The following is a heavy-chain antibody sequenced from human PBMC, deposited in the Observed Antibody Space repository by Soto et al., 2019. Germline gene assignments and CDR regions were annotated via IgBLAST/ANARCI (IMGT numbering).Heavy chain of an antibody. V-gene: IGHV1-69*01. CDR1: GDSFSSYA. J-gene: IGHJ4*02. Sequence: QVQLVQSGAEMKKPGSSVKVSCKVSGDSFSSYAISWVRQAPGEGLEWVGGIIPIFETANYAQNFQGRVTITAVESTTTAYLEVTRLRPQDMAVFYCAASDSSSWQHDYWGQGTLITVSS. CDR3: AASDSSSWQHDY. D-gene: IGHD6-13*01. CDR2: IIPIFETA.